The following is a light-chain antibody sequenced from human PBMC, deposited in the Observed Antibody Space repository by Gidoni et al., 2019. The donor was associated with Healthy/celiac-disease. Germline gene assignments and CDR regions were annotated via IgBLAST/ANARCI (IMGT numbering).Light chain of an antibody. J-gene: IGKJ4*01. CDR2: DAS. Sequence: EIVLTHSPATLSLSPGARSTPSCSASQSVSSYLAWYQQKPGQAPRLLIYDASNRATGISARFSGSGSGTDFTLTSSSLEPEDFAVYYCQQRSNWLTFGGGTKVEIK. V-gene: IGKV3-11*01. CDR3: QQRSNWLT. CDR1: QSVSSY.